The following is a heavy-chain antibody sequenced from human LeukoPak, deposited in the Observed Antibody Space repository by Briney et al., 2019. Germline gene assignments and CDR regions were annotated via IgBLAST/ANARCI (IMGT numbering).Heavy chain of an antibody. CDR2: IYYSGST. V-gene: IGHV4-30-4*08. CDR3: ARSGYYDSSGYWVNAFDI. J-gene: IGHJ3*02. D-gene: IGHD3-22*01. Sequence: SQTLSLTCTVSGGSISSGDYYWSWIRQPPGKGLEWIGYIYYSGSTYYNPSLKSRVTISVDTSKNQFSLKLSSVTAADTAVYYCARSGYYDSSGYWVNAFDIWGQGTMVTVSS. CDR1: GGSISSGDYY.